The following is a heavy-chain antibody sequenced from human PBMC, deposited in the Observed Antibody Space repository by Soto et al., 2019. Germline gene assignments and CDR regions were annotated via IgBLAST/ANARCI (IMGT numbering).Heavy chain of an antibody. CDR1: GFTFSTFD. J-gene: IGHJ4*02. D-gene: IGHD3-22*01. CDR3: AKGEYYYDSSGYPGDY. Sequence: PGGSLRLSCAGSGFTFSTFDIHWVRQAPGKGLEWVSAISGSGGSTYYADSVKGRFTISRDNSKNTLYLQMNSLRAEDTAVYYCAKGEYYYDSSGYPGDYWGQGTLVTVSS. CDR2: ISGSGGST. V-gene: IGHV3-23*01.